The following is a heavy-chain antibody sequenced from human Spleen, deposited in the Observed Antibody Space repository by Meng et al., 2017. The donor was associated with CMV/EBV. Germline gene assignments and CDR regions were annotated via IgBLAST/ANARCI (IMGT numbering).Heavy chain of an antibody. D-gene: IGHD3-3*01. CDR1: TLTHFKSYS. V-gene: IGHV3-30*18. Sequence: GGSLRLSCVASTLTHFKSYSMNWVRQAPGKGLEWVAILSYDGSQRYYTDSVKGRFTISRDNSMDTMYLQMNSLRPEDTAVYYCAKDQHDFWLSDAFDIWGQGTMVTVSS. CDR3: AKDQHDFWLSDAFDI. CDR2: LSYDGSQR. J-gene: IGHJ3*02.